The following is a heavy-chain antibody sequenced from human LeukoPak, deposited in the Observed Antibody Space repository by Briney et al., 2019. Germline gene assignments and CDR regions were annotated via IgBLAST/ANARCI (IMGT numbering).Heavy chain of an antibody. D-gene: IGHD2-15*01. CDR1: GFTFSSYS. CDR2: ISSSSIYI. V-gene: IGHV3-21*01. CDR3: ARDSCSGGSCSLYYYYGMDV. Sequence: PGGSLRLSCAASGFTFSSYSMNWVRQAPGKGLEWVSSISSSSIYIYYADSVKGRFTITRDNAKNSLYLQMNSLRAEDTAVYYCARDSCSGGSCSLYYYYGMDVWGQGTTVTVSS. J-gene: IGHJ6*02.